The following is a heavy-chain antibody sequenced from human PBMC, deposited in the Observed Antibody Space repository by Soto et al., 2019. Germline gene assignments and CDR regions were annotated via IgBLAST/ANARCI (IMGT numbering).Heavy chain of an antibody. CDR2: IIPIFGTA. V-gene: IGHV1-69*13. Sequence: SVKVSCKASGGTFSSYAISWVRQAPGQGLEWMGGIIPIFGTANYAQKFQGRVTITADESTSTAYMELSSLRSEDTAVYYCARPGRYCSGGSCYPHYGMDVWGQGTTVTVSS. J-gene: IGHJ6*02. CDR1: GGTFSSYA. CDR3: ARPGRYCSGGSCYPHYGMDV. D-gene: IGHD2-15*01.